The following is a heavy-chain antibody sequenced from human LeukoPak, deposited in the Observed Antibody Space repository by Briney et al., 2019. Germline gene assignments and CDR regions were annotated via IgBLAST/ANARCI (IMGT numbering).Heavy chain of an antibody. D-gene: IGHD6-6*01. Sequence: SETLSLTCAVYGGSFSGYYWSWIRQPPGKGLEWIGEINHSGSTNYNPSLKSRVTISVDTSKNQSSLKLSSVTAADTAVYYCARGGDIAARHFDYWGQGTLVTVSS. CDR2: INHSGST. J-gene: IGHJ4*02. V-gene: IGHV4-34*01. CDR1: GGSFSGYY. CDR3: ARGGDIAARHFDY.